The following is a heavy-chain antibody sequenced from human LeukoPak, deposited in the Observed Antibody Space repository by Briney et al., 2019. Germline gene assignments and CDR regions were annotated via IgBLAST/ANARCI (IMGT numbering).Heavy chain of an antibody. Sequence: GESLKISCKGSGYLFRNYWISWVRQMPGKGLGWRGRIDPTDSYTNYSPSFQGHVIISADKSISTAYLQWSSLQASDTAMYYCARLLDSAYELDYWGQGTLVTVSS. CDR1: GYLFRNYW. CDR3: ARLLDSAYELDY. D-gene: IGHD5-12*01. V-gene: IGHV5-10-1*01. J-gene: IGHJ4*02. CDR2: IDPTDSYT.